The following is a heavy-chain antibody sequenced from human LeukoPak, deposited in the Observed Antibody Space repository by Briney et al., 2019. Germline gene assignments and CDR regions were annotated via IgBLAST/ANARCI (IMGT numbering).Heavy chain of an antibody. CDR2: IKQDGSEK. CDR1: GFTFSSYW. CDR3: ARVDYYDSSGLVDY. J-gene: IGHJ4*02. Sequence: GGSLRLSCAASGFTFSSYWMSWVRQAPGKGLEWVANIKQDGSEKYYVDSAKGRFTISRDNAKNSLYLQMNSLRAEDTAVYYCARVDYYDSSGLVDYWGQGTLVTVSS. D-gene: IGHD3-22*01. V-gene: IGHV3-7*01.